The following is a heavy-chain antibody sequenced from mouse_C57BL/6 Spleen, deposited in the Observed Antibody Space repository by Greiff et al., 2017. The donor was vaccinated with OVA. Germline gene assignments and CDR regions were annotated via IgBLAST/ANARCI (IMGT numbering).Heavy chain of an antibody. CDR1: GFSLTSYG. Sequence: VKLQESGPGLVQPSQRLSISCTVSGFSLTSYGVHWVRQSPGTGLEWLGVIWSGGSTDYNAAFISRLSISKDNSKSQVFFKMNSLQADDTAIYYCARKGPRLGFYAMDYWGQGTSVTVSS. D-gene: IGHD4-1*01. V-gene: IGHV2-2*01. CDR2: IWSGGST. J-gene: IGHJ4*01. CDR3: ARKGPRLGFYAMDY.